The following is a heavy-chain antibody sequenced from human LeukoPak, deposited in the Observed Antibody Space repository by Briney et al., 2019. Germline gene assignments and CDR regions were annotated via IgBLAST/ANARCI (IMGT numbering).Heavy chain of an antibody. CDR2: ISSSSTI. CDR1: GFTISSYS. V-gene: IGHV3-48*01. CDR3: ARDSGYYDILTGYNGGAFDI. D-gene: IGHD3-9*01. J-gene: IGHJ3*02. Sequence: PGGSLRLSCAASGFTISSYSMNWVRQAPGKGLEWVSYISSSSTIYYADSVKGRFTISRDNAKNSLYLQMNSLRAEDTAVYYCARDSGYYDILTGYNGGAFDIWGQGAKVTVSS.